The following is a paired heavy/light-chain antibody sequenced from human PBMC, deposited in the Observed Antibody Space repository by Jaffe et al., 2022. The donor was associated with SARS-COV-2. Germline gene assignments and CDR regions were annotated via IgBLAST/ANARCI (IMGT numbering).Light chain of an antibody. J-gene: IGKJ3*01. CDR3: QQYNDYSPT. Sequence: DIQMTQSPSTLSASVGDRVTITCRASQSISSWLAWYQQKPGKAPKLLIYKASTLESGVPSRFSGSGSGTEFTLTISSLQPDDFATYYCQQYNDYSPTFGPGTKVDIK. CDR1: QSISSW. V-gene: IGKV1-5*03. CDR2: KAS.
Heavy chain of an antibody. CDR3: ARDYGDLYWYFDL. CDR1: GGSISSASYY. CDR2: IYTSGST. V-gene: IGHV4-61*02. J-gene: IGHJ2*01. D-gene: IGHD4-17*01. Sequence: QVQLQESGPGLVKPSQTLSLTCTVSGGSISSASYYWSWIRQPAGKGLEWIGRIYTSGSTNYNPSLKSRVILSIDTSKNQFSLKLSSVTAADTAVYYCARDYGDLYWYFDLWGRGTLVTVSS.